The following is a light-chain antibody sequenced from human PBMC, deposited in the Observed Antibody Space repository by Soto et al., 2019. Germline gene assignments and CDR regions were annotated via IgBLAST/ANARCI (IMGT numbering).Light chain of an antibody. CDR1: QSVSSTY. CDR2: GAS. CDR3: QQYGSSSYT. Sequence: EIVLTQSPGTLSLSPGERATLSCRASQSVSSTYLAWYQQNPGQAARLLIYGASSRATGIPDRFSGSGSGTDFTLTISRLEPEDFAVYFCQQYGSSSYTFGQGTKLEI. V-gene: IGKV3-20*01. J-gene: IGKJ2*01.